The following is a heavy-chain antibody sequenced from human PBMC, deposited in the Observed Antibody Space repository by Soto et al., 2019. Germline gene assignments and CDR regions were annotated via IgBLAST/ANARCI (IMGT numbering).Heavy chain of an antibody. J-gene: IGHJ6*02. CDR2: IDPSDSYT. Sequence: GESLKISCKGSGYSFTSYWISWVRQMPGKGLEWMGRIDPSDSYTNYSPSFQGHVTISADKSISTAYLQWSSLKASDTAMYYCARHVYDSSGYSNYYYYGMDVWGQGTTVTVSS. V-gene: IGHV5-10-1*01. CDR3: ARHVYDSSGYSNYYYYGMDV. CDR1: GYSFTSYW. D-gene: IGHD3-22*01.